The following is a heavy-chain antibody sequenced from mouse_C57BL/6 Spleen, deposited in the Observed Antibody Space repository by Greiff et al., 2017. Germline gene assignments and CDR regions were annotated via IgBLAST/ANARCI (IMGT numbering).Heavy chain of an antibody. CDR1: GYTFTDYY. V-gene: IGHV1-26*01. CDR3: ALPYYFDF. CDR2: INPNNGGT. Sequence: VQLQQSGPELVKPGASVKISCKASGYTFTDYYMNWVKQSHGKSLEWIGDINPNNGGTSYNQKFKGKATLTVDKSSSTAYMELRSLTSEDSEVYYCALPYYFDFWGQGTTLTVSS. D-gene: IGHD2-1*01. J-gene: IGHJ2*01.